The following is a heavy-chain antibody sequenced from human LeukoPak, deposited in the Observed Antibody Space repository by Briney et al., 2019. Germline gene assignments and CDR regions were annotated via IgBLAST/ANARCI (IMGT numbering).Heavy chain of an antibody. Sequence: GGSLRLSCAASGFTFSSYGMHWVRQAPGKGLEWVAVMSYDGSNKYYADSVKGRFTISRDNSKNTLYLQMNSLRAEDTAVYYCAKARRHSSGWYPVYWGQGTLVTVSS. CDR3: AKARRHSSGWYPVY. D-gene: IGHD6-19*01. CDR1: GFTFSSYG. V-gene: IGHV3-30*18. J-gene: IGHJ4*02. CDR2: MSYDGSNK.